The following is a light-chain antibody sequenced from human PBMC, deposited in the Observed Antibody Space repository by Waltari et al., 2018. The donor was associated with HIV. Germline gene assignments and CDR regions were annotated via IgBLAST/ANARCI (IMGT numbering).Light chain of an antibody. CDR2: DVR. J-gene: IGLJ2*01. Sequence: QSALTQPASVSGSPGQSITISCTGTSSDVGGYNYVSWYQQHPGKAPNLMIYDVRNRPSGVSKRFSGSKSGNTASLTISGLQAEDEADYYCSSYTSSSTHVVFGGGTKLTVL. CDR3: SSYTSSSTHVV. CDR1: SSDVGGYNY. V-gene: IGLV2-14*01.